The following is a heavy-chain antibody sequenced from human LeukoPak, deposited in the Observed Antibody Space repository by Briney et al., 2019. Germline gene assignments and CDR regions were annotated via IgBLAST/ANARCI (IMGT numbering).Heavy chain of an antibody. D-gene: IGHD1-26*01. CDR1: GFTFSSYS. V-gene: IGHV3-48*01. Sequence: GGSLRLSCAASGFTFSSYSMNWVRQAPGKGLEWVSYITTSSDSKYYADSVKGRFTISRDNSKNTLYLQMNSLRAEDTAVYYCAKELGMGVLRYWGQGTLVTVSS. CDR2: ITTSSDSK. CDR3: AKELGMGVLRY. J-gene: IGHJ4*02.